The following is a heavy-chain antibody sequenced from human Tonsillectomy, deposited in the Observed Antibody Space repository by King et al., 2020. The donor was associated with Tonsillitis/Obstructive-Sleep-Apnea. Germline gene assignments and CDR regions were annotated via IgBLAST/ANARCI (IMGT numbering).Heavy chain of an antibody. V-gene: IGHV5-51*01. CDR1: GYSFTSYW. CDR3: ARPTICSSTSCLFDY. J-gene: IGHJ4*02. CDR2: IYPGDSDT. D-gene: IGHD2-2*01. Sequence: QLVQSGAEVKKPGESLKIHCKGSGYSFTSYWIGWVRQMPGKGLELMGIIYPGDSDTRYTPSFQGQVTISADKSISTAYLQWSSLKASDTAMYYCARPTICSSTSCLFDYWGQGTLVTVSS.